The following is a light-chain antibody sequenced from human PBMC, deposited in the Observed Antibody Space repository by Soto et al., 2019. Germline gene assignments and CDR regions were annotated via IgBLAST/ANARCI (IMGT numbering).Light chain of an antibody. V-gene: IGKV1-17*01. Sequence: DLQMTQSPSSLSASVGDRVTITCRASQGIRTDLGWYQQKPGKAPRRLISAASSLQTGVPSRFSGSGSGTEFTLTLSSLQPEDFATYYCLQHNSYPYTFGQGTKLEIK. J-gene: IGKJ2*01. CDR2: AAS. CDR3: LQHNSYPYT. CDR1: QGIRTD.